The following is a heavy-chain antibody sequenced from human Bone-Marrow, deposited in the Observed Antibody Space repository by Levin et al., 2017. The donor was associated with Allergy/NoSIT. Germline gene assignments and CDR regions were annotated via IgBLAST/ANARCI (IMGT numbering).Heavy chain of an antibody. V-gene: IGHV3-23*01. CDR2: ISGSGGST. D-gene: IGHD3-22*01. Sequence: GGSLRLSCAASGFTFSSYAMSWVRQAPGKGLEWVSAISGSGGSTYYADSVKGRFTISRDNSKNTLYLQMNSLRAEDTAVYYCAKLGDSSGALGYFDYWGQGTLVTVSS. CDR1: GFTFSSYA. J-gene: IGHJ4*02. CDR3: AKLGDSSGALGYFDY.